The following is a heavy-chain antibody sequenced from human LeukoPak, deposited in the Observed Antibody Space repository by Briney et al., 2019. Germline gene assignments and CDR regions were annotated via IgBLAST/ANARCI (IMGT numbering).Heavy chain of an antibody. CDR2: IKSKTDDGTT. CDR3: TTGYSNYLRYYYYFYMDV. V-gene: IGHV3-15*01. D-gene: IGHD4-11*01. CDR1: GFTVSSNC. J-gene: IGHJ6*03. Sequence: PGGSLRLSCAASGFTVSSNCMSWVRQAPGKGLEWVGRIKSKTDDGTTDYAAPVKGRFTISRDDLKETLYLQMNSLKTEDTAVYYCTTGYSNYLRYYYYFYMDVWGKGTTVTVSS.